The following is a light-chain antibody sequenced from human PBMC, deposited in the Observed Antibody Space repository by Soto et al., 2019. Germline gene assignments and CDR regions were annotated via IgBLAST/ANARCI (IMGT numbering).Light chain of an antibody. CDR2: DAS. V-gene: IGKV3-11*01. CDR3: QQRSNWPYT. Sequence: EFVLTQSPATLSLSPGERATLSCRASQSVSSYLAWYQQKPGQAPRLLIYDASNRATGIPARFSGSGSGTDLTLTISSLEPEDFAVYYCQQRSNWPYTFGQGTKLEIK. CDR1: QSVSSY. J-gene: IGKJ2*01.